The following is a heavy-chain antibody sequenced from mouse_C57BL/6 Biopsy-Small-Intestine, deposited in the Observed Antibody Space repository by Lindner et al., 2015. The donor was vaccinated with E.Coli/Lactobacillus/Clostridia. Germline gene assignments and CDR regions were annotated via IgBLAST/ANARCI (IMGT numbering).Heavy chain of an antibody. J-gene: IGHJ2*01. Sequence: VQLQESGPELAKPGASVKISCKASGYAFSRYWMNWVKQRPGKGLEWIGQIYPGDGDINYNGKFKGKATLTADKSSSTVYMQLSSLTSEDSAVYFCARGDYGRASYFDYWGQGTTLTVSS. CDR2: IYPGDGDI. CDR3: ARGDYGRASYFDY. V-gene: IGHV1-80*01. D-gene: IGHD2-1*01. CDR1: GYAFSRYW.